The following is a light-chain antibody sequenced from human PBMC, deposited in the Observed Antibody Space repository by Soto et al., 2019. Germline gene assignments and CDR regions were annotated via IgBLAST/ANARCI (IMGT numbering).Light chain of an antibody. V-gene: IGLV2-14*01. CDR1: SSDVGGYNY. CDR3: NSYTSSSTVV. Sequence: QSALTQPASVSGSPGQSITISCTGTSSDVGGYNYVSWYQQHPGKAPKLMIYDVSNRPSGISNRFSGSKSGNTASLTISGLQAEDEADYCCNSYTSSSTVVFGGGTKVTVL. CDR2: DVS. J-gene: IGLJ2*01.